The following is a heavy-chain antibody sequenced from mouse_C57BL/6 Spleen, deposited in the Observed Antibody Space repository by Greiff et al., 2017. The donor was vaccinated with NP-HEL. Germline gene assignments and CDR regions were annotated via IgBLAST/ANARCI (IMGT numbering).Heavy chain of an antibody. D-gene: IGHD4-1*01. Sequence: QVQLQQPGAELVMPGASVKLSCKASGYTFTSYWMHWVKQRPGQGLEWIGEIDPSDSYPNYNQKFKGKSTLTVDKSSSTAYMQLSSLTSEDSAVYYCARGGGTRAWFAYWGQGTLVTVSA. CDR1: GYTFTSYW. CDR2: IDPSDSYP. CDR3: ARGGGTRAWFAY. J-gene: IGHJ3*01. V-gene: IGHV1-69*01.